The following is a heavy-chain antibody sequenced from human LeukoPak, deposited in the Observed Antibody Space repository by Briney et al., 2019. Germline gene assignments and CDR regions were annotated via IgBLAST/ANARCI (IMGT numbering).Heavy chain of an antibody. CDR3: AKSPSLHAFDI. CDR2: ISSSSSTI. J-gene: IGHJ3*02. V-gene: IGHV3-48*01. Sequence: PGGSLRLSCAASGFTFSSYSMNWVRQAPGKGLEWVSYISSSSSTIYYADSVKDRFTISRDNSKNTLYLQMNSLRAEDTAIYYCAKSPSLHAFDIWGQGTMVTVSS. CDR1: GFTFSSYS.